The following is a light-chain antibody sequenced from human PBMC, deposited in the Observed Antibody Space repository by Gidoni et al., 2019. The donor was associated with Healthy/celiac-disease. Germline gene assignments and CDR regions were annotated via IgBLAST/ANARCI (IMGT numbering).Light chain of an antibody. CDR1: QSVSSN. CDR2: GAS. CDR3: QQYNNWHPWT. Sequence: IVMTQSPATLSVSPGERATLSCSARQSVSSNLAWYQQKPGQAPRLLIYGASTRATGIPARVSGSGSGTEFTLTISSLQYEDFAVYYCQQYNNWHPWTFGQGTKVEIK. J-gene: IGKJ1*01. V-gene: IGKV3-15*01.